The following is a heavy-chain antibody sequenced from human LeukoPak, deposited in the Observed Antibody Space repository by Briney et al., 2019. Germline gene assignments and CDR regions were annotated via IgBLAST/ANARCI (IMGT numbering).Heavy chain of an antibody. Sequence: GGSLRLSCAASGFTFSHYWMSWVRQAPGKGLEWVANIKPDGSDKYYVDSVKGRFTISRDNAKNSLYLQMDSLRAEDKAVYYCAREDMWAFDIWGQGTMVTVSS. CDR2: IKPDGSDK. D-gene: IGHD2-15*01. V-gene: IGHV3-7*01. J-gene: IGHJ3*02. CDR3: AREDMWAFDI. CDR1: GFTFSHYW.